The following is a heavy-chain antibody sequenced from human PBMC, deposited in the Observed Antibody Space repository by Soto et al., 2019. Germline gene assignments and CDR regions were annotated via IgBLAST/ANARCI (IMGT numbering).Heavy chain of an antibody. CDR3: ARERELNHFDY. V-gene: IGHV1-46*01. J-gene: IGHJ4*02. Sequence: ASVKVSCKASGYTFTSYYMHWVRQAPGQGLEWMGIINLSGDSATYAQTFQGRVTMTRDTSMSTVYMDLSSLRSEDTAVYYCARERELNHFDYWGQGTLVTVSS. D-gene: IGHD1-26*01. CDR2: INLSGDSA. CDR1: GYTFTSYY.